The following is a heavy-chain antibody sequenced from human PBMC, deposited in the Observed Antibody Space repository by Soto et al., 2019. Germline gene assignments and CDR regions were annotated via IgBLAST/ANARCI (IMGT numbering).Heavy chain of an antibody. V-gene: IGHV4-31*03. CDR1: GGSISRGGFY. CDR3: ARDQIALNSFDV. D-gene: IGHD2-21*01. CDR2: IFYNGKA. Sequence: SETLSLTCTVSGGSISRGGFYWVWIRHHPGKGLEWIGNIFYNGKAYNNPPLVSRLSISVDTSKNQFSLNLSSVTAADTAVYYCARDQIALNSFDVWGQGIKVTVS. J-gene: IGHJ3*01.